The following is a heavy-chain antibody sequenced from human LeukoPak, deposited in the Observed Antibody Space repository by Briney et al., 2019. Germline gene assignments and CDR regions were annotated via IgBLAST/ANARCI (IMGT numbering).Heavy chain of an antibody. J-gene: IGHJ2*01. CDR1: GGSISSYY. V-gene: IGHV4-39*07. CDR3: ARVRYYDSSSYYPWYFDL. D-gene: IGHD3-22*01. CDR2: IYYSGST. Sequence: KPSETLSLTCTVSGGSISSYYWSWIRQPPGKGLEWIGSIYYSGSTYHNPSLKSRVTMPVDTSKNQFSLKLSSVTAADTAVYYCARVRYYDSSSYYPWYFDLWGRGTLVTVSS.